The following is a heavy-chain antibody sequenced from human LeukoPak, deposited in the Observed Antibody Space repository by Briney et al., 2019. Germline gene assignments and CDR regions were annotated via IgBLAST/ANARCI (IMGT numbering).Heavy chain of an antibody. CDR3: ARDSDSGDYPRGAFDI. V-gene: IGHV3-30-3*01. Sequence: PGGSLRLSCAASGFTFSSYAMHWVRQAPGKGLEWVAVISYDGSNKYYADSVKGRFTISRDNSKNTLYLQMNSLRAEDTAVYYCARDSDSGDYPRGAFDIWGQGTMVTVSS. CDR1: GFTFSSYA. J-gene: IGHJ3*02. D-gene: IGHD4-17*01. CDR2: ISYDGSNK.